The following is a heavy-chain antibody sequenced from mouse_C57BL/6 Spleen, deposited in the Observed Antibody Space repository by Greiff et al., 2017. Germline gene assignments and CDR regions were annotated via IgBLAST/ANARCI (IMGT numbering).Heavy chain of an antibody. J-gene: IGHJ4*01. D-gene: IGHD2-1*01. CDR3: ARGDYGNFVYYAMDY. V-gene: IGHV5-6*01. Sequence: EVQLVESGGDLVKPGGSLKLSCAASGFTFSSYGMSWVRQTPDKRLEWVATISSGGSYTYYPDSVKGRFTISRDNAKNTLYLQMSSLKSEDTAMYYCARGDYGNFVYYAMDYWGQGTSVTVSS. CDR1: GFTFSSYG. CDR2: ISSGGSYT.